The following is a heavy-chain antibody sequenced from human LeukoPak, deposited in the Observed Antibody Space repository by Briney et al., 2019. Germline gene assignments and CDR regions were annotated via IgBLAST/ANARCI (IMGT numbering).Heavy chain of an antibody. CDR1: GCTFSSYA. J-gene: IGHJ4*02. CDR3: ARMYYYDSSGYYGVEDPFDY. D-gene: IGHD3-22*01. Sequence: SLTVSCKASGCTFSSYAISWVRQAPGQGLKWMGGIIPIFGTANYAQKFQGRVTITADESTSTAYMELSSLRSEDTAVYYCARMYYYDSSGYYGVEDPFDYWGQGTLVTVSS. V-gene: IGHV1-69*13. CDR2: IIPIFGTA.